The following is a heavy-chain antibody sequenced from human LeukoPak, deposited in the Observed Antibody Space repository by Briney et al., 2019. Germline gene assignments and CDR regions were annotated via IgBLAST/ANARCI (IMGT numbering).Heavy chain of an antibody. CDR1: GYTLTELS. Sequence: ASVKVSCKVSGYTLTELSMHWVRQAPGKGLEWMGGFDPEDGETIYAQKFQGRVTMTEDTSTDTAYMELSSLRSEDTAVYYCATGSQLLRWYYFDYWGQGTLVTVSS. CDR2: FDPEDGET. CDR3: ATGSQLLRWYYFDY. D-gene: IGHD2-2*01. V-gene: IGHV1-24*01. J-gene: IGHJ4*02.